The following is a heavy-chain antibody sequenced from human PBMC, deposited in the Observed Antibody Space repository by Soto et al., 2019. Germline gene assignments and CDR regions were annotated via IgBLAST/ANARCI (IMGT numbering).Heavy chain of an antibody. D-gene: IGHD3-16*02. CDR3: AKALGELSPESYDY. CDR2: ISSSSSTI. J-gene: IGHJ4*02. V-gene: IGHV3-48*01. Sequence: GGSLRLSCAASGLTFSSYSMNWVRQAPGKGLEWVSYISSSSSTIYYAESVKGRFTISRDNAKNTLYLQMNSLRPEDTVVYYCAKALGELSPESYDYWGQGTLVTVSS. CDR1: GLTFSSYS.